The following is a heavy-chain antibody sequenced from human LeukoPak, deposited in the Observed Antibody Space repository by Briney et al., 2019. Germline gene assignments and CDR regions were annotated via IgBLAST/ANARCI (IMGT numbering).Heavy chain of an antibody. CDR3: ARDRELHAFDI. V-gene: IGHV3-21*01. CDR2: ISSSSSYI. CDR1: GFTFSSYS. Sequence: GGSLRLSCAASGFTFSSYSMNWVRQAPGKGLEWVSSISSSSSYIYYADSVKGRFTISRDNAKNSLYLQMNSLRAEDTAVYYCARDRELHAFDIWGQGTMVTVSS. J-gene: IGHJ3*02. D-gene: IGHD1-26*01.